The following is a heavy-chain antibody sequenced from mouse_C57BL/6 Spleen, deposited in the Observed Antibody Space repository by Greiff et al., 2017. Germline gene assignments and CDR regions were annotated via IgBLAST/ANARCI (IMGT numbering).Heavy chain of an antibody. D-gene: IGHD1-1*01. CDR2: IDPNSGGT. CDR3: ARNYYGSSYFDY. V-gene: IGHV1-72*01. Sequence: VQRVESGAELVKPGASVKLSCKASGYTFTSYWMHWVKQRPGRGLEWIGRIDPNSGGTKYNEKFKSKATLTVDKPSSTAYMQLSSLTSEDSAVYYCARNYYGSSYFDYWGQGTTLTVSS. J-gene: IGHJ2*01. CDR1: GYTFTSYW.